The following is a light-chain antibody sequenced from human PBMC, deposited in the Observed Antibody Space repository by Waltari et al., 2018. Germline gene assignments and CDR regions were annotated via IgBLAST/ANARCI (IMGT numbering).Light chain of an antibody. CDR1: PSAVGGHHY. CDR3: ASYAGRRTLV. V-gene: IGLV2-23*02. J-gene: IGLJ3*02. CDR2: EFT. Sequence: QSALTQPASVSGSPGPSITISSTGTPSAVGGHHYVTWYQQHSGKAPKLNIFEFTKQPSGVSYRFSASKSGNTASLTISGLQAEDEGNYHCASYAGRRTLVFGGGTKVTVL.